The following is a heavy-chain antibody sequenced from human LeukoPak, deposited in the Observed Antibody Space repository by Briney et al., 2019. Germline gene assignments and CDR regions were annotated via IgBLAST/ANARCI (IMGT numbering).Heavy chain of an antibody. Sequence: GASVKVSCKASGGTFSSYAISWVRQAPGQGLEWMGGIIPIFGTANYAQKFQGRVTITADKSTSTAYMELSSLRSEDTAVYYCAVMRDRFPFDYWGQGTLVTVSS. CDR1: GGTFSSYA. D-gene: IGHD5-24*01. CDR3: AVMRDRFPFDY. V-gene: IGHV1-69*06. CDR2: IIPIFGTA. J-gene: IGHJ4*02.